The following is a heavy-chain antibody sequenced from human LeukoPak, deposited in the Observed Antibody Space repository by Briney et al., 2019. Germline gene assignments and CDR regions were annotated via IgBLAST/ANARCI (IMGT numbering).Heavy chain of an antibody. Sequence: ASVRVSCKASAYTFTNYGIGWVRQAPGQGLEWMGWISAYNGNTNYAQNFQGRVTMTADTSTNTAYMELRSLRSDDTAVYYCARDLTDLWTGYYFRLHYWGQGTLVTVSS. D-gene: IGHD3/OR15-3a*01. CDR1: AYTFTNYG. CDR2: ISAYNGNT. J-gene: IGHJ4*02. CDR3: ARDLTDLWTGYYFRLHY. V-gene: IGHV1-18*01.